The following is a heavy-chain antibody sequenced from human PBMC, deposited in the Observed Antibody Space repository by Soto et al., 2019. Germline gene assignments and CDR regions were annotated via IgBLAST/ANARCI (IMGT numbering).Heavy chain of an antibody. V-gene: IGHV1-69*02. Sequence: QVQLVQSGAEVKKPGSSVKVSCKASGDTFSYYSVHWVRQAPGLGLEWMGRVSPMRSMSNYAQKFQGRVPISADKSPNTAFVKLSSLRSEDTAMYYCATSYCSGSRALQYGGQGALVTVSS. J-gene: IGHJ4*02. D-gene: IGHD3-10*01. CDR1: GDTFSYYS. CDR2: VSPMRSMS. CDR3: ATSYCSGSRALQY.